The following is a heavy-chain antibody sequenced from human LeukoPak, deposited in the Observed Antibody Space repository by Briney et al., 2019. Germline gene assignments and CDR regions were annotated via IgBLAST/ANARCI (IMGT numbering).Heavy chain of an antibody. D-gene: IGHD3-10*01. Sequence: GGSLRLSCAASGFTFSSYAMHWVRQAPGKGLEWVAVISYDGSNKYYADSVKGRFTISRDNSKNTLYLQMNSLRAEDTAVYYRARDHYGSGDARRFDYWGQGTLVTVSS. V-gene: IGHV3-30-3*01. CDR2: ISYDGSNK. J-gene: IGHJ4*02. CDR3: ARDHYGSGDARRFDY. CDR1: GFTFSSYA.